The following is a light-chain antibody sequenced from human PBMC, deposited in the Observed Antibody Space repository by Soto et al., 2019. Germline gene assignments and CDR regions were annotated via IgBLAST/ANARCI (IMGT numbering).Light chain of an antibody. CDR2: DVN. V-gene: IGLV2-11*01. Sequence: QSVLTQPRSVSGSPGQAVTIYCTRTISDVDNYNNVSWYQQHPCKAPKLLSYDVNKRPSGVPYRFSGSKSGNTASLTISGLQAGDEADYFCCSYAGTYTRVFGTGTTLTVL. CDR3: CSYAGTYTRV. CDR1: ISDVDNYNN. J-gene: IGLJ1*01.